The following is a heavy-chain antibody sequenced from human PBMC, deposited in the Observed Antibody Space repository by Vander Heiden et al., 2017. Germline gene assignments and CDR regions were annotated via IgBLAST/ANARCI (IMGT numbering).Heavy chain of an antibody. Sequence: EVQLLESGGVVLRPGGSLRRSFTASGCTYHTYGMSWVRQAPGKGLEWVSGINWSGGSKGYTDSVKGRFITSRDNAKNSLFLQMNSLRAEDTAFYYCARVSNSGSGYLFDFWGQGTLVTVSS. D-gene: IGHD3-22*01. V-gene: IGHV3-20*03. CDR2: INWSGGSK. CDR3: ARVSNSGSGYLFDF. CDR1: GCTYHTYG. J-gene: IGHJ3*01.